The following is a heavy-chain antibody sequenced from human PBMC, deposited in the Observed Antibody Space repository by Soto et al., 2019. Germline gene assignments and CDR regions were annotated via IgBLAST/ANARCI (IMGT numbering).Heavy chain of an antibody. J-gene: IGHJ4*02. CDR3: TTATRRGY. Sequence: WGALRFSCVASGFTFSNAWMSWVRQAPGQGLEWVVRIKSKTDGGTTDYAAPVKGRFTISRDDSKNTLYLQMNSLKTEDTAVYYCTTATRRGYWGQGTLVTVSS. V-gene: IGHV3-15*01. CDR2: IKSKTDGGTT. D-gene: IGHD3-10*01. CDR1: GFTFSNAW.